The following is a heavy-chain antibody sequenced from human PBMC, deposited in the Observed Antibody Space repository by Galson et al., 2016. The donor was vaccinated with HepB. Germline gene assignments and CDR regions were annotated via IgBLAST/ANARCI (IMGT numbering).Heavy chain of an antibody. Sequence: SLRLSCAASGIAFSNHPMHWVRQTPGMALEWLALISFDGGHKYYSDSVMGRFTIARDNSKNTVFLQLNSLRTEDTALYYCATASNSGTIYYFDYWGQGTLVTVSS. J-gene: IGHJ4*02. V-gene: IGHV3-30*04. CDR3: ATASNSGTIYYFDY. CDR2: ISFDGGHK. D-gene: IGHD1-26*01. CDR1: GIAFSNHP.